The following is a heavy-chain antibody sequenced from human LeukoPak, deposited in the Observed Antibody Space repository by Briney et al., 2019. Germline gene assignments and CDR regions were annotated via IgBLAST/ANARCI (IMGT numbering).Heavy chain of an antibody. J-gene: IGHJ4*02. CDR1: GFTLSTYW. V-gene: IGHV3-74*01. D-gene: IGHD3-22*01. Sequence: GGSLRLSCAASGFTLSTYWTHWVRQAPGKGLVWVSRVKSDGSHTSYADSVRGRFTISRDNAKNTLYLQMNSLRAEDTAVYYCARDPDLSGYSFFEYWGQGTLASVSS. CDR3: ARDPDLSGYSFFEY. CDR2: VKSDGSHT.